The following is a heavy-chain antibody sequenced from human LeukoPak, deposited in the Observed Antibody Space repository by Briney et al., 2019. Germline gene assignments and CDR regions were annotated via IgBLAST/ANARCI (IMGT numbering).Heavy chain of an antibody. CDR2: IYTGGNT. Sequence: GGSLRLSCAASGFTFSSYAMSWVRQAPGKGLEWVSLIYTGGNTYYADSVKGRLTLSRDNSKNTVYLQMNSLRVEDTAMYYCASISDLLFYFDSWGQGTLVTVSS. CDR1: GFTFSSYA. V-gene: IGHV3-66*01. J-gene: IGHJ4*02. CDR3: ASISDLLFYFDS.